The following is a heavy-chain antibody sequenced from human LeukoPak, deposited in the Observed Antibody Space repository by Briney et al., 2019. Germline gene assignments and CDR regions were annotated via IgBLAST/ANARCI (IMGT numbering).Heavy chain of an antibody. V-gene: IGHV4-34*01. J-gene: IGHJ4*02. CDR3: AREDGYRWDVAY. D-gene: IGHD5-18*01. Sequence: SETLSLTCAVYGGSFSGYYWSWIRQPPGKGLEWIGEINHSGSTNCNPSLKSRVTISVDTSKNQFSLKLSSVTAADTAVYYCAREDGYRWDVAYWGQGTLVTVSS. CDR2: INHSGST. CDR1: GGSFSGYY.